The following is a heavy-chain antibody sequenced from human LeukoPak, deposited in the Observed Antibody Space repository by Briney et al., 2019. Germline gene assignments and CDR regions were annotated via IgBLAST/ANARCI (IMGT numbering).Heavy chain of an antibody. CDR2: ISGSGGST. V-gene: IGHV3-23*01. Sequence: QSGGSLRLSCAASGFTFSSYAMSWVRQAPGKGLEWVSAISGSGGSTYYADSVKGRFTISRDNSKNTLYLQMNSLRAEDTAVYYCAKGYYYDSSGYYPYYFDYWGPGTLVTVSS. CDR1: GFTFSSYA. J-gene: IGHJ4*02. D-gene: IGHD3-22*01. CDR3: AKGYYYDSSGYYPYYFDY.